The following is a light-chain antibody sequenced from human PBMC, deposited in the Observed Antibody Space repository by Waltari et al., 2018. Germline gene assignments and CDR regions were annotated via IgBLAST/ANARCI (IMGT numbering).Light chain of an antibody. CDR1: RPISTY. J-gene: IGKJ1*01. V-gene: IGKV1-39*01. CDR2: AAS. CDR3: QQSYSMPA. Sequence: DIQMTQSPSSLSASVGDRDIITCRASRPISTYLKWYQHRPGKAPRLLIYAASTLHTGVPARFSGSGSETDFTLTISSLQPEDSATYYCQQSYSMPAFGQGTKVEIK.